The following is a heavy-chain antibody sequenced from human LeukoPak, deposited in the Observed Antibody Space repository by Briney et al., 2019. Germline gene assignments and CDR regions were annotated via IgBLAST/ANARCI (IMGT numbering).Heavy chain of an antibody. CDR3: ARDTEFTMIVVVHQGAFDI. Sequence: ASVKVSCKASGYTFTSYGISWVRQAPGQGLEWMGWISAYNGNTNYAQKLQGRVTMTTDTSTSTAYMELRSLRSDDTAVYYCARDTEFTMIVVVHQGAFDIWGQGTMVTVSS. J-gene: IGHJ3*02. D-gene: IGHD3-22*01. V-gene: IGHV1-18*01. CDR1: GYTFTSYG. CDR2: ISAYNGNT.